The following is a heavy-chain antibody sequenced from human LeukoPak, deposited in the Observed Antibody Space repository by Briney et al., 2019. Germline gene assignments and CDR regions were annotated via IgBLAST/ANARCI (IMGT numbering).Heavy chain of an antibody. CDR1: GGSISSGGYF. Sequence: SETLSLTCAVSGGSISSGGYFWSWIRQPPGKGLEWIGYIYHSGSTYCNPSLKSRVTISVDRSKNQFSLKLSSETAADTAVYYCARRIAAAGPFGYWGQGTLVTVSS. D-gene: IGHD6-13*01. CDR3: ARRIAAAGPFGY. CDR2: IYHSGST. V-gene: IGHV4-30-2*01. J-gene: IGHJ4*02.